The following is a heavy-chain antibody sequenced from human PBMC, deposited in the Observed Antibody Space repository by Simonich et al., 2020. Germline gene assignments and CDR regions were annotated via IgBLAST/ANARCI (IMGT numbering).Heavy chain of an antibody. J-gene: IGHJ4*02. Sequence: ELQLVQSGAEVQKPGESMPFSCMGSRYSFTSYWIGWVRQLRGKGLEWTGSTCTGDTDTSNSPSFQGQVTISADKSISTAYLQWSSLKASDTAIYYCVRPDSGYDYFDYWGQGTLVTVSS. CDR3: VRPDSGYDYFDY. CDR1: RYSFTSYW. V-gene: IGHV5-51*03. D-gene: IGHD5-12*01. CDR2: TCTGDTDT.